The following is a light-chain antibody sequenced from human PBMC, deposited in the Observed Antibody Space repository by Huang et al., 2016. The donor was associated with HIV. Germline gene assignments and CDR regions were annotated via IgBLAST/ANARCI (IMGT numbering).Light chain of an antibody. J-gene: IGKJ1*01. CDR3: QQLNDYPWT. CDR2: AAS. Sequence: IQLTQSPSSLSASVGDRVTITCRASEGISSYLAWYQQKSGKAPKFLIYAASTLQSGVPSRFSGSGSGTDFILTISSLQPEDFATYYCQQLNDYPWTFGQGTKVEIK. CDR1: EGISSY. V-gene: IGKV1-9*01.